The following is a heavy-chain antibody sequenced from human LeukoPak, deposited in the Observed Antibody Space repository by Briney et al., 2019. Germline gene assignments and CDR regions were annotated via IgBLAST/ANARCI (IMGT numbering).Heavy chain of an antibody. CDR3: ARDFARNSGDHGNDGFDI. V-gene: IGHV4-59*01. CDR1: GGSLNFFY. J-gene: IGHJ3*02. Sequence: PSETLSLTCTVSGGSLNFFYWSWIRQSPGKGLEWIGYISYIGTTYYNPSLKSRVTISLDTSKNHFSLNLGSATAADTAVYYCARDFARNSGDHGNDGFDIWGLGTMVTVSS. D-gene: IGHD2-21*02. CDR2: ISYIGTT.